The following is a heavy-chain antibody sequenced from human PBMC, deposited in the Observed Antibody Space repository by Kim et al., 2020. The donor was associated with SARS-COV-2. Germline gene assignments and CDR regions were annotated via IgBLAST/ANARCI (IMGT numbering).Heavy chain of an antibody. CDR2: INSDGSST. Sequence: GGSLRPSCAASGFTFSSYWMHWVRQAPGKGLVWVSRINSDGSSTSYADSVKGRFTITRDNAKNTLYLQMNSLRAEDTAVYYCARGGVVVVAATGYWGQGTLVTVSS. CDR1: GFTFSSYW. V-gene: IGHV3-74*01. CDR3: ARGGVVVVAATGY. J-gene: IGHJ4*02. D-gene: IGHD2-15*01.